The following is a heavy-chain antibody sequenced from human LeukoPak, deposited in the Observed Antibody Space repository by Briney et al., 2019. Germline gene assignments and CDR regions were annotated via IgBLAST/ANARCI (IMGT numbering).Heavy chain of an antibody. V-gene: IGHV4-59*01. CDR3: ARDLGRYYGMDV. CDR1: GGSISSYY. Sequence: SETLSLTCTVSGGSISSYYWSWIRQPPGKGLEWIGYIYYSGSTNYNPSLKSRVTISVDTSKNQFSLKLSSVTAADTAVYYCARDLGRYYGMDVWGQGTTVTVSS. J-gene: IGHJ6*02. CDR2: IYYSGST.